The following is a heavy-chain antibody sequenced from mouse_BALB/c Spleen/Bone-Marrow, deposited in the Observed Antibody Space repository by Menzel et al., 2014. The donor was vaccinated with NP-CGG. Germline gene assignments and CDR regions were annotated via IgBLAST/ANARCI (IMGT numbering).Heavy chain of an antibody. V-gene: IGHV10-1*02. J-gene: IGHJ4*01. CDR3: VRHDFFSYPSYALYY. Sequence: EVQLVESGGALVPPTGLLNFSCAASGFTFNTYAMQWVRQAPGKGMEWVARIRSKSNNYATYYADSVKDRFTISRDDSQNMLYLQMNNLKTEDFSLYYCVRHDFFSYPSYALYYLEEGTAVTFSS. CDR1: GFTFNTYA. D-gene: IGHD2-13*01. CDR2: IRSKSNNYAT.